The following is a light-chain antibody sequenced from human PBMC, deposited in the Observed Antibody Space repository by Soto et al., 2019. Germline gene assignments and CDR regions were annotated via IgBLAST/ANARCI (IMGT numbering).Light chain of an antibody. V-gene: IGKV3-11*01. CDR3: QQRSNWPIT. Sequence: ETVMTQSPATLSVSLGERVTLSCRASQSISSYLAWYQQKPGQAPRLLIYGASNRATGIPARFSGSGSGTDFTLTISSLEPEDFAVYYCQQRSNWPITFGQGTRLENK. J-gene: IGKJ5*01. CDR2: GAS. CDR1: QSISSY.